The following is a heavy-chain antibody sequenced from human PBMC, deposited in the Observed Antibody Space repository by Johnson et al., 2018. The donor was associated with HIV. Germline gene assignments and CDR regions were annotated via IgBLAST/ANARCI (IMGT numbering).Heavy chain of an antibody. CDR2: IRYDGSNK. CDR3: AKIWGDIAATGDAFDI. Sequence: QVQLVESGGAVVQPGGSLRLSCAASGLTFSNYGSHWVRQAPGKGLEWVAFIRYDGSNKYYADSVKGRFTISRDNSKNTLYLQMDSLRPEDTAVYYCAKIWGDIAATGDAFDIWGQGTMVTVSS. J-gene: IGHJ3*02. V-gene: IGHV3-30*02. D-gene: IGHD5-12*01. CDR1: GLTFSNYG.